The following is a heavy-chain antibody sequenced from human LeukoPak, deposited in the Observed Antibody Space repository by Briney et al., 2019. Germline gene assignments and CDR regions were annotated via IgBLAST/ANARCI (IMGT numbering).Heavy chain of an antibody. J-gene: IGHJ6*03. CDR3: ARLRTHYYDSSGYQNYYYCYMDV. CDR2: IYPGDSDT. CDR1: GYSFTNYW. V-gene: IGHV5-51*01. Sequence: GESLKISCKGSGYSFTNYWIGWVRQMPGKGLEWMGIIYPGDSDTRYSPSFQGQVTISADKSISTAYLQWSSLKASDTAMYYCARLRTHYYDSSGYQNYYYCYMDVWGKGTTVTVSS. D-gene: IGHD3-22*01.